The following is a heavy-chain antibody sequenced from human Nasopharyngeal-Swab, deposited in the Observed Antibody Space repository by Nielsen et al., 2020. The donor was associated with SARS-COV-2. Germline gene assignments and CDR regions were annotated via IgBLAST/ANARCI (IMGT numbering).Heavy chain of an antibody. J-gene: IGHJ4*02. D-gene: IGHD1-20*01. V-gene: IGHV4-34*01. CDR3: ARGRGITGTTPSPVFDY. Sequence: SETLSLTCAVYGGSFSGYYWSWIRQPPGKGLEWIGEINHSGSTNYNPSLKSRVTISVDTSKNQFSLKLSSVTAADTAVYHCARGRGITGTTPSPVFDYWGQGTLITVSS. CDR2: INHSGST. CDR1: GGSFSGYY.